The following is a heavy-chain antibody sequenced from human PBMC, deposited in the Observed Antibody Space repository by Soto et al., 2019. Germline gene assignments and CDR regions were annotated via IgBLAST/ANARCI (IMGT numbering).Heavy chain of an antibody. Sequence: PXGTLSLTCTVSGGSMSSYDWTSIRQPAGKGLEWIGRVYSSGGTHYNPSLKSRVTISLDTSKNHFSLRLLSVTDADTAVYYCARGQRFSDWFDPWGQGTLVTVSS. CDR3: ARGQRFSDWFDP. D-gene: IGHD3-3*01. CDR2: VYSSGGT. V-gene: IGHV4-4*07. J-gene: IGHJ5*02. CDR1: GGSMSSYD.